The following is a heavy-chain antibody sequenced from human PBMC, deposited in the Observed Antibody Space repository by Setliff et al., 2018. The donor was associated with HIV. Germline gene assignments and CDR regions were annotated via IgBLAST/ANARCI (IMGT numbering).Heavy chain of an antibody. V-gene: IGHV3-7*03. CDR2: IKQDESEM. J-gene: IGHJ4*02. CDR1: GFIFSKSC. CDR3: VRGSRAGIAAVGWGYYFDY. Sequence: PGGSLRLSCAASGFIFSKSCMSWVRQAPGKGLEWVATIKQDESEMQYVDSVKGRFTISRDNAKNSLYLQMNSLRAEDTAVYYCVRGSRAGIAAVGWGYYFDYWGQGVLVTVSS. D-gene: IGHD6-13*01.